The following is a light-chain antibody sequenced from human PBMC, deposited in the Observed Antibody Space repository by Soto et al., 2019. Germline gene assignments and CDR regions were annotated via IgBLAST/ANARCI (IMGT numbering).Light chain of an antibody. J-gene: IGKJ5*01. Sequence: DIQMTQSPSSLSASVGDRVTITCRASQGISNYLAWYQQKPGKVPKLLIYAASTLHSGVPSRFSSNGSGTDFTLTISSLQPEDVATYYCQKYNSAPPLTFRQGTRLEIK. CDR2: AAS. CDR1: QGISNY. CDR3: QKYNSAPPLT. V-gene: IGKV1-27*01.